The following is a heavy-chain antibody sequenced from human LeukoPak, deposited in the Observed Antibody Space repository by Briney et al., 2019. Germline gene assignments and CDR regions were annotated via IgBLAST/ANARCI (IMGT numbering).Heavy chain of an antibody. Sequence: ASVKVSCKASGYTFTSYGISWVRQAPGQGLEWMGWISAHNGNTNYARNLQGRVTMTTDTSTNTAYMALRSLRSDDTAVYYCARNNVLRVVAAAGTGDYWGQGTLVTVSS. J-gene: IGHJ4*02. CDR2: ISAHNGNT. D-gene: IGHD6-13*01. CDR3: ARNNVLRVVAAAGTGDY. CDR1: GYTFTSYG. V-gene: IGHV1-18*01.